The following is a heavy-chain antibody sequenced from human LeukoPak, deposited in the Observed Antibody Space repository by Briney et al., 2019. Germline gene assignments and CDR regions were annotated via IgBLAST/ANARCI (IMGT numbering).Heavy chain of an antibody. D-gene: IGHD3-10*01. Sequence: GGSLSLSCAASGYTFGSYILSWVRQAPGKGLEWVSIISGSGAITYYANSVKGRFSISRDRSKNTMYMQMNSLRAEDTAIYYCARGGSQPITLHVFDYWGQGTLVSVSS. J-gene: IGHJ4*02. CDR2: ISGSGAIT. V-gene: IGHV3-23*01. CDR3: ARGGSQPITLHVFDY. CDR1: GYTFGSYI.